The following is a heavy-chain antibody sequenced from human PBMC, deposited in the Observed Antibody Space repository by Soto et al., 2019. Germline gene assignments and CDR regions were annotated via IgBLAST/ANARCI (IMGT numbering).Heavy chain of an antibody. J-gene: IGHJ5*02. Sequence: GESLKISCAASGFTFSSYAMSWVRQAPGKGLEWVSAISGSGGSTYYADSVKGRFTISRDNSKNTLYLQMNSLRAEDTAVYYCAKDPPTVTTSPNWFDPWGQGTLVTVS. CDR2: ISGSGGST. D-gene: IGHD4-4*01. CDR1: GFTFSSYA. V-gene: IGHV3-23*01. CDR3: AKDPPTVTTSPNWFDP.